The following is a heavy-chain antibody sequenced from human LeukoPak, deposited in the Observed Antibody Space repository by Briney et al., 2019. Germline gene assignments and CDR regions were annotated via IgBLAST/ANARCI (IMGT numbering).Heavy chain of an antibody. Sequence: GGSLRLSCAASGFTFSSYWMNWVRQAPGKGLVWVSRIASDGSSTTYADSVKGRFSISRDNAKNTLYPQMNSLRVEDTAVYYCARGRPHGNDYWGQGTLVTVSS. J-gene: IGHJ4*02. V-gene: IGHV3-74*01. CDR2: IASDGSST. D-gene: IGHD4-23*01. CDR3: ARGRPHGNDY. CDR1: GFTFSSYW.